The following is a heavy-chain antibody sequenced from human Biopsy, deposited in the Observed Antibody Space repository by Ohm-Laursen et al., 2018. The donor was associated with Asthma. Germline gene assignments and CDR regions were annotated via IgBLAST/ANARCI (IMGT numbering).Heavy chain of an antibody. D-gene: IGHD2-21*02. CDR1: GGSINNFY. CDR2: VYYSGST. Sequence: GTLSLTCTVSGGSINNFYWSWIRQPPGKGLESIGHVYYSGSTNYNPSLKSRVTISMDASKNQFSLKLTSVTAADTAVYYCARGVDRVTGLLDHFDSWGQVTLVTVSS. J-gene: IGHJ4*02. CDR3: ARGVDRVTGLLDHFDS. V-gene: IGHV4-59*01.